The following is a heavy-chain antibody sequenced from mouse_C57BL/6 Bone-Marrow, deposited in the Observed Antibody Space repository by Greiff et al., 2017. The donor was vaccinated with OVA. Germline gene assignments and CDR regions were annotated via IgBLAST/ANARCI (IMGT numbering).Heavy chain of an antibody. CDR1: YTFS. CDR3: SEDSAVYYGPFYYDYDKAWFAY. Sequence: VKLMESGPELARPWASVKISCQAFYTFSRRVDFAIRDTNYWMQWVKQRPGQGLEWIGAIYPGYGDTSYNQKFKGKATLTADKSSSTAYMQLSRLTSEDSAVYYGPFYYDYDKAWFAYWGQGTLVTVSA. V-gene: IGHV1-87*01. D-gene: IGHD2-4*01. CDR2: GQGLEWIG. J-gene: IGHJ3*01.